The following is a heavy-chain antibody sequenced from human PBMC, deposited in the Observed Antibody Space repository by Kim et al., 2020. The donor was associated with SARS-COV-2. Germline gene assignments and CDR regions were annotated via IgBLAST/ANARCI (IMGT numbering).Heavy chain of an antibody. CDR3: ARGPRDYYDSSGYYHPYPLDN. J-gene: IGHJ4*02. Sequence: ASVKVSCKASGYTFTTYAIHWVRQAPGQRLEWMGWINAGNGNTKYSQKFQGRVTITRDTSASTAYMELSSLRSEDTAVYYCARGPRDYYDSSGYYHPYPLDNWGQGSLVTVSS. CDR1: GYTFTTYA. V-gene: IGHV1-3*01. D-gene: IGHD3-22*01. CDR2: INAGNGNT.